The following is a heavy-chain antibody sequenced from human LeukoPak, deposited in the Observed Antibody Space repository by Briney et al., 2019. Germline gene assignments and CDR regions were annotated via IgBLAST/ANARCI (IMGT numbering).Heavy chain of an antibody. CDR2: IYYSGST. CDR3: ARAPDGGNSGGLDY. Sequence: PSETLSLTCTVSGGSISSGGYYWSWIRQHPGKGLEWIGYIYYSGSTYYNPALKSRVTISVDTSKNQFSLKLSSVTAADTAVYYCARAPDGGNSGGLDYWGQGTLVTVSS. CDR1: GGSISSGGYY. J-gene: IGHJ4*02. D-gene: IGHD4-23*01. V-gene: IGHV4-31*03.